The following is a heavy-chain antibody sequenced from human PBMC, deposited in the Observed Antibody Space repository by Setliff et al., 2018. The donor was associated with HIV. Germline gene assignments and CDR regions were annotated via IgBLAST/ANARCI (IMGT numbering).Heavy chain of an antibody. Sequence: SETLSLTCAVYNTSVSGYYWTWIRQSPGRGLEWIEEINQSGGTDYNPSLRSRVYMSLDTSKNQFSLKLLSVTAADSAVYYCTRGLGITMVRGIRTFDPWGQGTQVTVSS. CDR2: INQSGGT. V-gene: IGHV4-34*01. CDR1: NTSVSGYY. D-gene: IGHD3-10*01. J-gene: IGHJ5*02. CDR3: TRGLGITMVRGIRTFDP.